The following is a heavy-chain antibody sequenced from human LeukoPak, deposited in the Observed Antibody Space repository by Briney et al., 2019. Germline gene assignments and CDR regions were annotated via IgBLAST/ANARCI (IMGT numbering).Heavy chain of an antibody. Sequence: GGSLRLSCAASGFTFSSYSMNWVRQALGKGLEWVSYISSSGTISYADSMKGRFTISRDNVKNSLYLQMNSLRAEDTAVYYCARDLRDTSGYYWIDSWGQGTLVTVSS. D-gene: IGHD3-22*01. CDR1: GFTFSSYS. CDR2: ISSSGTI. CDR3: ARDLRDTSGYYWIDS. V-gene: IGHV3-48*01. J-gene: IGHJ5*01.